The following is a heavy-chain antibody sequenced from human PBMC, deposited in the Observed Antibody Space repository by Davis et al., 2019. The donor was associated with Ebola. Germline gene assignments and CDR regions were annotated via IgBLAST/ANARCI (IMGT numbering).Heavy chain of an antibody. Sequence: GESLKISCAASAFTVSSNYMRWVRHAPGQVLEWVSSISSSGSTIYYADSVKGRFTISRDNSKKTLYLQMNSLRAEDTAVYYCAKSGLSFGVVKYHYGMDVWGKGTTVTVSS. CDR3: AKSGLSFGVVKYHYGMDV. CDR1: AFTVSSNY. CDR2: ISSSGSTI. D-gene: IGHD3-3*01. V-gene: IGHV3-23*01. J-gene: IGHJ6*04.